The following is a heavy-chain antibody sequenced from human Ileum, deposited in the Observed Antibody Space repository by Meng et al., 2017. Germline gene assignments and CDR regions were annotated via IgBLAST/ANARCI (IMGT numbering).Heavy chain of an antibody. CDR1: GDSISGSSSF. CDR2: IYHVGST. D-gene: IGHD2-15*01. Sequence: SETLSLTCTVSGDSISGSSSFWGWVRQAPGKGLEWIASIYHVGSTYYNPSLQSRVTISVDTSNNQFSLKLSSVTAADTALYYCARDKGVVVLFDFWGQGTLVTVS. CDR3: ARDKGVVVLFDF. J-gene: IGHJ4*02. V-gene: IGHV4-39*07.